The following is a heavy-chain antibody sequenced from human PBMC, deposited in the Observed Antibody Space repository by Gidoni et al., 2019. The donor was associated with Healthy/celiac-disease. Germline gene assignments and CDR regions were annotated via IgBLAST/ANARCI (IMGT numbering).Heavy chain of an antibody. J-gene: IGHJ4*02. V-gene: IGHV3-33*01. Sequence: QVQLVEPGGGVVQPGRSLSLSCAASGFTFSSYGMLWVRQAQGKGLEWVAVVWYDGSNKYYADSVKGRFTISRNNSKNTLYLQMDSLRAEDTAVYYCARDARARDYGSGSYYSGFDYWGQGTLVTVSS. CDR3: ARDARARDYGSGSYYSGFDY. CDR1: GFTFSSYG. D-gene: IGHD3-10*01. CDR2: VWYDGSNK.